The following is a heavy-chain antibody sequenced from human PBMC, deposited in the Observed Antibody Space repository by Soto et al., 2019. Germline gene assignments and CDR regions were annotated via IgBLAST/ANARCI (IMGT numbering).Heavy chain of an antibody. CDR3: AKLAEDPDGVDY. J-gene: IGHJ4*02. CDR2: ISWDGGST. CDR1: GFTFDDYT. Sequence: GGSLRLSCAASGFTFDDYTMHWVRQAPGKGLEWVSLISWDGGSTYYADSVKGRFTISRDNSKNSLYLQMNSLRTEDTALYYCAKLAEDPDGVDYWGQGTLVTVSS. V-gene: IGHV3-43*01. D-gene: IGHD6-19*01.